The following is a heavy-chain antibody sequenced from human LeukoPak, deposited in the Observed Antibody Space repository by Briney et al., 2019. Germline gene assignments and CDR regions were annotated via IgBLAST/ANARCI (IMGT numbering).Heavy chain of an antibody. V-gene: IGHV1-2*02. CDR2: INTNSGGT. D-gene: IGHD6-19*01. CDR3: ARRVFSGWGYFFDY. Sequence: ASMKVSCKASGYIFTGYYMHWVRQAPGQGLEWMGWINTNSGGTNEAQKFQDRVTMTRDTSISTAYMELSRLRSDDTAVYYCARRVFSGWGYFFDYWGQGTLVTVSS. CDR1: GYIFTGYY. J-gene: IGHJ4*02.